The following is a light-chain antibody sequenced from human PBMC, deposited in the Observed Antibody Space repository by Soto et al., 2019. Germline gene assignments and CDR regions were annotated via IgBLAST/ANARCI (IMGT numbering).Light chain of an antibody. CDR2: GAS. V-gene: IGKV3-20*01. J-gene: IGKJ1*01. CDR3: QQYGSSPPT. CDR1: QSVSTNN. Sequence: EIVLTQSPGTLALSPGERATLSCRASQSVSTNNLAWYQRKPGQAPRLLIYGASSRATDIPARFSGSGSGTDLPLTITRLEPEDFAVYYCQQYGSSPPTFGQGTKVEIK.